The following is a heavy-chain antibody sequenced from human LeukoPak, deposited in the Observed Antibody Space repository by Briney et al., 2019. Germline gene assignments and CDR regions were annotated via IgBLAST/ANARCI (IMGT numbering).Heavy chain of an antibody. D-gene: IGHD2-2*01. J-gene: IGHJ4*02. Sequence: ASVKVSCKASGYTFTGYYMHWVRQAPGRGREWMGWINPNSGGTNYAQKFQGRVTMTRDTSISTAYMELSRLRSDDTAVYYCARDHCSSTSCSIFDYWGQGTLVTVSS. CDR2: INPNSGGT. CDR1: GYTFTGYY. CDR3: ARDHCSSTSCSIFDY. V-gene: IGHV1-2*02.